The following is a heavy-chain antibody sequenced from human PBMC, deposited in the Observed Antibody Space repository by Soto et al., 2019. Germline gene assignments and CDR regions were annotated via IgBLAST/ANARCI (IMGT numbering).Heavy chain of an antibody. CDR3: AKESSVRRFGEFWYFDL. V-gene: IGHV3-23*01. CDR1: GFTFSSHG. Sequence: EVQLLESGGGLVQPGGSLRLSCAASGFTFSSHGMTWVRQAPGKGLEWVSSISGSGGDTYYADSVRSRFTISREKSKNKLSLHTDSLRADDTAVYYCAKESSVRRFGEFWYFDLWGRGTLVTVSS. D-gene: IGHD3-10*01. J-gene: IGHJ2*01. CDR2: ISGSGGDT.